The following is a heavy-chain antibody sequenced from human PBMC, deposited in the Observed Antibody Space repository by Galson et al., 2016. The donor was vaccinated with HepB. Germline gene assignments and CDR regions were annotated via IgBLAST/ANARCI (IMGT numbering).Heavy chain of an antibody. Sequence: SETLSLTCTVSGASISNNHWWNWVRQPPGQGLEWIGEVYHDSTTHYNSSLKSRVIISVDKSRSHFSLSLTSVTAADTAVYYCARRRGSQWLVLSGFDFWGQGTMVTVSS. D-gene: IGHD6-19*01. V-gene: IGHV4-4*02. CDR1: GASISNNHW. CDR2: VYHDSTT. J-gene: IGHJ3*01. CDR3: ARRRGSQWLVLSGFDF.